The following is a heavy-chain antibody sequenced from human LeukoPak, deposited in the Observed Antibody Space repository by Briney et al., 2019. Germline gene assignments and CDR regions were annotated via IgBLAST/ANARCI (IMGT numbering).Heavy chain of an antibody. Sequence: GGSLRLSCAASGFTFSSYEMNWVRQAPGKGLEWISYISTSDSTIYYADSVKGRFTISRDNAKNSLYLQMNSLRAEDTAIYYCARDYHYVSGSYSYYYMDVWGKGTTVTVSS. D-gene: IGHD3-10*01. J-gene: IGHJ6*03. CDR3: ARDYHYVSGSYSYYYMDV. V-gene: IGHV3-48*03. CDR2: ISTSDSTI. CDR1: GFTFSSYE.